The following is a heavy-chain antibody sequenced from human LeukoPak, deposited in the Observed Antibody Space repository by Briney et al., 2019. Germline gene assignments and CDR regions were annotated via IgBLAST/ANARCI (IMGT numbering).Heavy chain of an antibody. V-gene: IGHV4-59*01. CDR1: GGSISSYY. Sequence: SETLSLTCTVSGGSISSYYWSWIRQPPGKGLEWIGYINWSTNYNPSLKSRVTISVDTSKNQFSLKLNSVTAADTAVYFCARGIGTYPYYFEYWGQGTLVTVSS. J-gene: IGHJ4*02. CDR2: INWST. D-gene: IGHD1-26*01. CDR3: ARGIGTYPYYFEY.